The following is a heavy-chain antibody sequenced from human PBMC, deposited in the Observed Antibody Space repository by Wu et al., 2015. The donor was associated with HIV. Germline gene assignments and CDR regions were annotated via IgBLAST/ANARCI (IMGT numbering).Heavy chain of an antibody. V-gene: IGHV1-69*12. D-gene: IGHD3-3*01. CDR2: IIPMFGTT. J-gene: IGHJ3*01. CDR1: GYTFSNYA. Sequence: QVQLVQSGAEVKKPGSSVKVSCKASGYTFSNYAITWVRQAPEQGLEWMGGIIPMFGTTKYTQRFQGRIAITADESTTTASMELSSLRSEDTAIYYCARDSKYYDIWSDYLPDAFDVWAKGQWSPSLQ. CDR3: ARDSKYYDIWSDYLPDAFDV.